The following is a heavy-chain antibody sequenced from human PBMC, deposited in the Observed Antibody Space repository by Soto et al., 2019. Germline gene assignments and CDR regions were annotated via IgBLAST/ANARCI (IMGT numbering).Heavy chain of an antibody. J-gene: IGHJ4*02. CDR1: GGSISSYS. CDR2: FYDSGST. Sequence: PSETLSLTCTVSGGSISSYSWSWIRQPPGEGLEWIGYFYDSGSTNYNPSLKSRVTISEDTSKNQFSLKLSSVTAADTAVYYCARHGSYSGFFDYWGQGTLVTVSS. V-gene: IGHV4-59*08. CDR3: ARHGSYSGFFDY. D-gene: IGHD5-12*01.